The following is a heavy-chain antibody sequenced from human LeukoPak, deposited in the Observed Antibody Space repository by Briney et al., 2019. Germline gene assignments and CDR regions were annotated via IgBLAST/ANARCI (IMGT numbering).Heavy chain of an antibody. CDR3: ASLRPTSRQYFDN. D-gene: IGHD6-25*01. J-gene: IGHJ4*02. CDR1: GFTFSSYE. V-gene: IGHV3-48*03. Sequence: GGSLRLSCAASGFTFSSYEMNWVRQAPGKGLEWVSYISSSGSTIYYADSVRGRFTISRDNSKNILYLQMNSLRAEDTAVYYCASLRPTSRQYFDNWGQGTLVTVSS. CDR2: ISSSGSTI.